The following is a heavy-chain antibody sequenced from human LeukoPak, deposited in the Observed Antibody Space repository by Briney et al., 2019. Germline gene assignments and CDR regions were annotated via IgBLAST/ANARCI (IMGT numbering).Heavy chain of an antibody. V-gene: IGHV4-59*01. J-gene: IGHJ5*02. CDR1: GGSISSYY. D-gene: IGHD4-17*01. CDR3: ARGMVTTETNWFDP. Sequence: SETLSLTCTVSGGSISSYYWSWIRQPPGKGLEWIGDIYDSGSTNYNPSLKSRVTISVDTSKNQFSLKLSSVTAADTAVYYCARGMVTTETNWFDPWGQGTLVTASS. CDR2: IYDSGST.